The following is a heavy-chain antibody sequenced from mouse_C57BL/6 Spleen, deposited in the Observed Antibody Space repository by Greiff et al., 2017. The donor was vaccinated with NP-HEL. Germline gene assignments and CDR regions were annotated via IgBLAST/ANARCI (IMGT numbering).Heavy chain of an antibody. D-gene: IGHD1-1*01. CDR2: INYDGSST. J-gene: IGHJ1*03. CDR1: GFTFSDYY. Sequence: EVQVVESEGGLVQPGSSMKLSCTASGFTFSDYYMAWVRQVPEKGLEWVANINYDGSSTYYLDSLKSRFIISRDNAKNILYLQMSSLKSEDTATYYCARIPPYYYGSYWYFDVWGTGTTVTVSS. V-gene: IGHV5-16*01. CDR3: ARIPPYYYGSYWYFDV.